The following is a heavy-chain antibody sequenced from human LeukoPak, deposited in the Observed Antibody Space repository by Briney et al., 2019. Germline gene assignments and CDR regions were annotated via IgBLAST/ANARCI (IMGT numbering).Heavy chain of an antibody. V-gene: IGHV1-2*06. J-gene: IGHJ6*02. Sequence: ASVKVSCKASGYTFTSYDINWVRQAPGQGLEWMGRINPNSGGTNYAQKFQGRVTMTRDTSISTAYMELSRLRSDDTAVYYCARDRIAARSCMDVWGQGTTVTVSS. CDR1: GYTFTSYD. CDR2: INPNSGGT. CDR3: ARDRIAARSCMDV. D-gene: IGHD6-6*01.